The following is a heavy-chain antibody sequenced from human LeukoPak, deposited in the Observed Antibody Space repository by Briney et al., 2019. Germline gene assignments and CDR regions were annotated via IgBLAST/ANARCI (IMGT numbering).Heavy chain of an antibody. CDR2: IYYSGST. J-gene: IGHJ4*02. CDR3: ARVATTTNPPQRPFDY. CDR1: GYSISSGYY. Sequence: SETLSLTCAVSGYSISSGYYWGWIRQPPGKGLEWIGSIYYSGSTYYNPSLKSRVTISVDTSKDQFSLKLSSVTAADTAVYYCARVATTTNPPQRPFDYWGQGTLVTVSS. D-gene: IGHD5-12*01. V-gene: IGHV4-38-2*01.